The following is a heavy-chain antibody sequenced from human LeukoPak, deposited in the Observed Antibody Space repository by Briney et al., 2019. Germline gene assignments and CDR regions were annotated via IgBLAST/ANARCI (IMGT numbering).Heavy chain of an antibody. Sequence: GGSLRLSCAASGFTFNNYAMSWVRQAPGKGLEWVCRIYDSSDRTYYADSVKGRFTISRDNSKNTLYLQMNSLRAEDTAVYYCAKEGCSSASCSFFDYWGQGTLVTVSS. CDR1: GFTFNNYA. J-gene: IGHJ4*02. CDR3: AKEGCSSASCSFFDY. CDR2: IYDSSDRT. V-gene: IGHV3-23*01. D-gene: IGHD2-2*01.